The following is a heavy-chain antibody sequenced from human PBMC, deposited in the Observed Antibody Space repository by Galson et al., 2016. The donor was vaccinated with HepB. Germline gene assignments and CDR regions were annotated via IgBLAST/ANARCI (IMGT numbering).Heavy chain of an antibody. CDR3: AKERGSIGAVGIDSFDN. V-gene: IGHV3-48*01. Sequence: SLRLSCAASGFTFSSYSMNWVRQAPGKGLEWISYISSSSSTIYYADSVKGRFTISRDNAKNSLYLQMNSLRAEDTAAYYCAKERGSIGAVGIDSFDNWGQGTLVTVSS. CDR1: GFTFSSYS. CDR2: ISSSSSTI. J-gene: IGHJ4*02. D-gene: IGHD6-13*01.